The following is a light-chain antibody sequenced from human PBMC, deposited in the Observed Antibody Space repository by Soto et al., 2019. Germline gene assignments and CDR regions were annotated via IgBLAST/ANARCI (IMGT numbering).Light chain of an antibody. CDR2: DVS. CDR3: CSFAGSYTFWV. Sequence: QSALTQPRSVSGSPGQSVTISCTGTSSDVGAYNYVSWYQQYPGKAPKLVIYDVSKRPSGVPDRFPGSKSGNTASLTISGLQSEDEADYYCCSFAGSYTFWVFGGGTKLTVL. J-gene: IGLJ3*02. V-gene: IGLV2-11*01. CDR1: SSDVGAYNY.